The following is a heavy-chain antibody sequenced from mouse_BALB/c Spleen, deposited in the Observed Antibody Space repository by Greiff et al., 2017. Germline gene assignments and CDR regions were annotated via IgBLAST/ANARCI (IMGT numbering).Heavy chain of an antibody. D-gene: IGHD1-1*01. CDR3: ARGQGITTVVDWYFDV. CDR2: ISSGGST. CDR1: GFTFSSYA. V-gene: IGHV5-6-5*01. J-gene: IGHJ1*01. Sequence: EVKVVESGGGLVKPGGSLKLSCAASGFTFSSYAMSWVRQTPEKRLEWVASISSGGSTYYPDSVKGRFTISRDNARNILYLQMSSLRSEDTAMYYCARGQGITTVVDWYFDVWGAGTTVTVSS.